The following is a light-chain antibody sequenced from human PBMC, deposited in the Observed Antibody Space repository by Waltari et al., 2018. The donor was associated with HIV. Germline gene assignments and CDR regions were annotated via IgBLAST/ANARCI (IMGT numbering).Light chain of an antibody. CDR2: DVS. CDR1: SSDCGGYNY. V-gene: IGLV2-23*02. J-gene: IGLJ2*01. CDR3: CSYAGSSTVV. Sequence: QSALTKPASVSGSPGQSITLACTGTSSDCGGYNYVSWYQQHPGKAPKRSIDDVSKRPSGVSNRCSGSKSGNTASLTISGLQAEDEADYYCCSYAGSSTVVFGGGTKLTVL.